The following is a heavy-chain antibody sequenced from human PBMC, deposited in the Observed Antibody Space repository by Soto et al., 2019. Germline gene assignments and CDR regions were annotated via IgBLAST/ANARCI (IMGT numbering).Heavy chain of an antibody. J-gene: IGHJ5*02. D-gene: IGHD3-10*01. Sequence: SETLSLTCTVSGGSISSSSYYWGWIRQPPGKGLEWIGSIYYSGSTYYNPSLKSRVTISVDTSKNQFSLKLSSVTAADTAVYYCARHQIRAHYRLFDPWGQGTLVTVSS. CDR1: GGSISSSSYY. CDR2: IYYSGST. V-gene: IGHV4-39*01. CDR3: ARHQIRAHYRLFDP.